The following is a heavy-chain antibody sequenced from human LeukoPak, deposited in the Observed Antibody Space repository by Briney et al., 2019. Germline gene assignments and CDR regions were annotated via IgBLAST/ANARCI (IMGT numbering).Heavy chain of an antibody. D-gene: IGHD1-26*01. V-gene: IGHV5-51*01. CDR1: GYSFTNYW. Sequence: GESLKISCKSSGYSFTNYWIGWVRQMPGKGLEWMGIMFPGDSDTRYSPSLQGQVTITADKSISTAYLQWSSLKASDTAVYYCVRGGSGAYYYGMDVWGQGTTVTVSS. CDR3: VRGGSGAYYYGMDV. CDR2: MFPGDSDT. J-gene: IGHJ6*02.